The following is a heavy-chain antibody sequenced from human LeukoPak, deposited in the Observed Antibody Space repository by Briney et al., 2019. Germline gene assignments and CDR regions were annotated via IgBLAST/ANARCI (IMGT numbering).Heavy chain of an antibody. CDR3: ARVRRATVVMDY. J-gene: IGHJ4*02. V-gene: IGHV4-31*03. CDR2: IYYSGST. CDR1: GGSISSGGYY. D-gene: IGHD4-23*01. Sequence: SQTLSLTCTVSGGSISSGGYYWSWIRQHPGKGLEWIGYIYYSGSTYYNPSLKSRVTISVDTSKNQFSLKLSSVTAADTAVYYCARVRRATVVMDYWDQGTLVTVSS.